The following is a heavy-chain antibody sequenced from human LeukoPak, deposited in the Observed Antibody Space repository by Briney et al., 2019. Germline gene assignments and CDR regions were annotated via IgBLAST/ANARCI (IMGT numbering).Heavy chain of an antibody. Sequence: PGGSLRLSCAASEFTFSSYAMSWVRQAPGKGLEWVSGIWGGGGSTFYADSVKGRFAISRDNSKNTLYLLMNSLRAEDTAVYFCAKVVRLATVTTSYYGMDVWGQGATVTVSS. CDR2: IWGGGGST. V-gene: IGHV3-23*01. CDR1: EFTFSSYA. CDR3: AKVVRLATVTTSYYGMDV. D-gene: IGHD4-17*01. J-gene: IGHJ6*02.